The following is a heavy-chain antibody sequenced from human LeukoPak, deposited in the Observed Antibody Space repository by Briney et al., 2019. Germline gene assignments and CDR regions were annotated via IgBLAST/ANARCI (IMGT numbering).Heavy chain of an antibody. J-gene: IGHJ6*03. CDR3: ARAVGSGSFQTHYYYMDV. CDR1: GGSISSYY. D-gene: IGHD3-10*01. Sequence: SETLSLTCTVSGGSISSYYWSWIRQPAGEGLEWIGHIYSTGSTNYNPSLKSRVTLSVDRSKNQFSLKLSSVTAADTAVYYCARAVGSGSFQTHYYYMDVWGKGTTVTISS. CDR2: IYSTGST. V-gene: IGHV4-4*07.